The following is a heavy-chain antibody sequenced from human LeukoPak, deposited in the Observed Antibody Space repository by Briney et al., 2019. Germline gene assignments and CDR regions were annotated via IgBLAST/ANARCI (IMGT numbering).Heavy chain of an antibody. D-gene: IGHD3-10*01. V-gene: IGHV1-2*02. CDR2: INPNSGAT. J-gene: IGHJ5*02. Sequence: ASVTVSCKASGYTFTVQYMHWVRQAPGQGLEWMGWINPNSGATDYAQKFQGRVALTSDTSINTVYMELSSLRYDDTAVYYCARDRRVRGTTTRWFDPWGQGTLVTVSS. CDR3: ARDRRVRGTTTRWFDP. CDR1: GYTFTVQY.